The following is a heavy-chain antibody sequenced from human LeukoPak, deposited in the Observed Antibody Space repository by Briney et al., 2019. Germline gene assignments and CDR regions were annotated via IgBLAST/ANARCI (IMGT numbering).Heavy chain of an antibody. CDR3: ARESLAAAATFDY. V-gene: IGHV3-74*01. Sequence: GGSLRLSCAASGFTFSSYWMHWVRQAPGKGLVWVSRINSDESSTTYADSVKGRFIISRDNAKNTLYLQMNSLRAEDTAVYYRARESLAAAATFDYWGQGTLVTVSS. CDR1: GFTFSSYW. J-gene: IGHJ4*02. CDR2: INSDESST. D-gene: IGHD6-13*01.